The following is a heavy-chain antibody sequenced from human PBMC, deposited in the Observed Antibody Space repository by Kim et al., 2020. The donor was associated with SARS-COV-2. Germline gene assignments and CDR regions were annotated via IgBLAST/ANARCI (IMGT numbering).Heavy chain of an antibody. CDR2: IYYSGST. J-gene: IGHJ3*02. V-gene: IGHV4-31*03. D-gene: IGHD5-18*01. CDR1: GGSISSGGYY. CDR3: AADTAMANDAFDI. Sequence: SETLSLTCTVSGGSISSGGYYWSWIRQHPGKGLEWIGYIYYSGSTYYNPSLKSRVTISVDTSKNQFSLKLSSVTAADTAVYYCAADTAMANDAFDIWGQGTMVTVSS.